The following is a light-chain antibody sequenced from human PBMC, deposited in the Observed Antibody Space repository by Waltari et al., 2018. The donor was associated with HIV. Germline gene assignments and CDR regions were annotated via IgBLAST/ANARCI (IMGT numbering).Light chain of an antibody. CDR2: EAT. J-gene: IGLJ2*01. CDR3: CSYAGTVV. Sequence: QSALSQPASVSGSPGQSITISWYQRLPGSAPKLIIYEATKRPSGVSNRFSGSKSGGTASLTISGLQADDEGHYYCCSYAGTVVFGGGTELTVL. V-gene: IGLV2-23*01.